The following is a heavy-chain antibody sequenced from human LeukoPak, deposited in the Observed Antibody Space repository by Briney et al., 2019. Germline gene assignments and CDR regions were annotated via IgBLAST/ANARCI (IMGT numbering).Heavy chain of an antibody. Sequence: SETLSLTCYVSGVSISSYYWSWFRQPPGGGLEWIGYIYNSENTHYNPSLKSRTTMSVDTSKNQFSLKLSSVTAADTAVYYCARDRWGRGNDAFDIWGQGTMVTVSS. J-gene: IGHJ3*02. CDR3: ARDRWGRGNDAFDI. CDR1: GVSISSYY. D-gene: IGHD4-23*01. V-gene: IGHV4-59*01. CDR2: IYNSENT.